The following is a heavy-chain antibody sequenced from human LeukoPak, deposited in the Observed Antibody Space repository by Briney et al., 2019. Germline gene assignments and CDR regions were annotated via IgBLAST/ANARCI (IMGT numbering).Heavy chain of an antibody. CDR2: ISGSGGST. J-gene: IGHJ4*02. D-gene: IGHD3-22*01. CDR1: GITLSNYG. V-gene: IGHV3-23*01. CDR3: AKRGVVIRVILVGFHKEAYYFDS. Sequence: PGGSLRLSCAVSGITLSNYGMSWVRQAPGKGLEWVAGISGSGGSTNYADSVKGRFTISRDNRKNTLYLQMNSLGAEDTAVYFCAKRGVVIRVILVGFHKEAYYFDSWGQGALVTVSS.